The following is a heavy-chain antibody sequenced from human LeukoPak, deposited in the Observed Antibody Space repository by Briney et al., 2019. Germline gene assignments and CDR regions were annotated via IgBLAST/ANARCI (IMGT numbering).Heavy chain of an antibody. CDR2: IYYSGST. CDR3: ARIYYSSSYDYWYFDL. V-gene: IGHV4-59*01. Sequence: PSETLSLTCTVSGGSISSYYWSWIRQPPGKGLEWIGYIYYSGSTNYNPSLKSRVTISVDTSKNQFSLKLTSVTAADTAVYYCARIYYSSSYDYWYFDLWGRGTLVTVSS. D-gene: IGHD6-13*01. J-gene: IGHJ2*01. CDR1: GGSISSYY.